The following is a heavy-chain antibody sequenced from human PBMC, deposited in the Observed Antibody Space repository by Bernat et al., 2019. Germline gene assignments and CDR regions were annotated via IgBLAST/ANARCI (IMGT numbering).Heavy chain of an antibody. Sequence: QVQLVQSGAEVKKPGASVKVSCKVSGYTLTELSMHWVRQAPGKGLEWMGWISAYNGNTNYAQKLQGRVTMTTDTSTSTAYMELRSLRSDDTAVYYCASERGIAAAGLSFDPWGQGTLVTVSS. CDR1: GYTLTELS. J-gene: IGHJ5*02. CDR2: ISAYNGNT. V-gene: IGHV1-18*01. D-gene: IGHD6-13*01. CDR3: ASERGIAAAGLSFDP.